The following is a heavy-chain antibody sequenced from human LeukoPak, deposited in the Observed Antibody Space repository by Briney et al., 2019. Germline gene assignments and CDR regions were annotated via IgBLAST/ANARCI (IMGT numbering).Heavy chain of an antibody. D-gene: IGHD3-22*01. CDR2: IYRGGST. Sequence: GGSLRLSCAASGFTVSSNYMRWVRQAPGKGLEWVSLIYRGGSTYYADSVKGRFTISRENSKNTLYLQMNSLRAEDTAVYYCARGGPYYYDSSGFLGAFDIWGQGTMVTVSS. CDR1: GFTVSSNY. CDR3: ARGGPYYYDSSGFLGAFDI. V-gene: IGHV3-66*01. J-gene: IGHJ3*02.